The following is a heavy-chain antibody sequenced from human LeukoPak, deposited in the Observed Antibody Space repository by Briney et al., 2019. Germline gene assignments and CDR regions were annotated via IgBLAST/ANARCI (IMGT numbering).Heavy chain of an antibody. V-gene: IGHV1-2*02. Sequence: GASVRVSCKASGYTFTGYYKHWVRQAPGQGLEWMGWINPNSGGTNYAQKFQGRVTMTRDTSISTAYMELSRLRSDDTAVYYCARDLYSSSSTGDYWGQGTLVTVSS. D-gene: IGHD6-6*01. CDR3: ARDLYSSSSTGDY. CDR2: INPNSGGT. CDR1: GYTFTGYY. J-gene: IGHJ4*02.